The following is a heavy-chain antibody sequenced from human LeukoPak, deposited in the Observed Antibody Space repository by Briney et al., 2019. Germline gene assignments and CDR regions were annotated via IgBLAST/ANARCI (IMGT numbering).Heavy chain of an antibody. Sequence: GGSLRLSCAASGFTFSSYAMSWVRQAPGKGLEWVSAISGSGGSTYYADSVKGRFTISRDNSKNTLYLQMNSLRAEDTAVYYCAKDDASRLGGDYYFGYWGQGTLVTVSS. CDR2: ISGSGGST. V-gene: IGHV3-23*01. CDR3: AKDDASRLGGDYYFGY. J-gene: IGHJ4*02. D-gene: IGHD6-25*01. CDR1: GFTFSSYA.